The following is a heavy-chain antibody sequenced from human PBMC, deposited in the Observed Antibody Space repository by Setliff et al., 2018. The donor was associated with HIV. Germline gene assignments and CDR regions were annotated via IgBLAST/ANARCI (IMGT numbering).Heavy chain of an antibody. V-gene: IGHV4-39*01. J-gene: IGHJ3*02. D-gene: IGHD2-21*02. CDR3: ARGQGCGGGCHYAFEM. Sequence: SETLSLTCAVSGGSISGSNYYWGWIRQPPGKGLEWVGSIYYSGSTYYSPSLKSRVTISVDTSRSQFSLNLNSVTAADTAVYYCARGQGCGGGCHYAFEMWGQGTMVTVSS. CDR1: GGSISGSNYY. CDR2: IYYSGST.